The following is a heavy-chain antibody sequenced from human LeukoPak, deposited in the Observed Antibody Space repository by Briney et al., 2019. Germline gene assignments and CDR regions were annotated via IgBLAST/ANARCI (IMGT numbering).Heavy chain of an antibody. D-gene: IGHD3-10*01. CDR1: GFTFSNYD. CDR2: IKEDGSEI. CDR3: ARGYGSGSFYQLSRY. V-gene: IGHV3-7*01. Sequence: GGSLRLSCAASGFTFSNYDMNWVRQAPGKGLEWVANIKEDGSEIYYVDVVKGRFTISRDNAKNSLYLQMNSLRAEDTAVYYCARGYGSGSFYQLSRYWGQGTLVTVSS. J-gene: IGHJ4*02.